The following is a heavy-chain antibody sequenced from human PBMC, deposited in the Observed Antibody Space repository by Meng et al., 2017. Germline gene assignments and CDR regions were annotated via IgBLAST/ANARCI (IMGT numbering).Heavy chain of an antibody. D-gene: IGHD3-22*01. CDR2: IWYDGSNK. CDR3: AKSMYYYDSSGYTFDY. V-gene: IGHV3-33*06. Sequence: QVHLVESGGGLVKPGGSLRLSCAAAGFTFSSYGMHWVRQAPGKGLEWVAVIWYDGSNKYYADSVKGRFTISRDNSKNTLYLQMNSLRAEDTAVYYCAKSMYYYDSSGYTFDYWGQGTLVTVSS. CDR1: GFTFSSYG. J-gene: IGHJ4*02.